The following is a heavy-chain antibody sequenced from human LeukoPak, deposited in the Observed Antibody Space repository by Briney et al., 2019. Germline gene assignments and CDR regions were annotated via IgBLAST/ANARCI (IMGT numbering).Heavy chain of an antibody. Sequence: PGGSLRLSCAASGFTFSDYYMSWIRQAPGKGLEWVSYISSSSSTIYYADSVKGRFTISRDNAKNSLYLQMNSLRAEDTAVYYCARDAPGGWYGYNAFDIWGQGTMVTVSS. D-gene: IGHD6-19*01. V-gene: IGHV3-11*04. CDR1: GFTFSDYY. J-gene: IGHJ3*02. CDR2: ISSSSSTI. CDR3: ARDAPGGWYGYNAFDI.